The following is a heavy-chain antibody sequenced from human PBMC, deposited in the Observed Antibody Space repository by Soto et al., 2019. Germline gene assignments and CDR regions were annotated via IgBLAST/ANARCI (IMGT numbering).Heavy chain of an antibody. Sequence: SETLSLTCTVSGGSISSYIHYWGWVRQPPGKGLEWIGRVYYSGSTSYNPSLQSRVTISADTSKNQFSLKLSSVTDADTAVYYCARRVGGNYFNWYLDRWGRGTLVTVSS. CDR3: ARRVGGNYFNWYLDR. CDR1: GGSISSYIHY. D-gene: IGHD1-26*01. V-gene: IGHV4-39*01. CDR2: VYYSGST. J-gene: IGHJ2*01.